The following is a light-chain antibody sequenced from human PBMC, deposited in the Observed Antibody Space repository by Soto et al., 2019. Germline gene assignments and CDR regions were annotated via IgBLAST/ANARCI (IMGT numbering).Light chain of an antibody. CDR3: YSYTASDIWV. CDR2: AVS. J-gene: IGLJ3*02. Sequence: QSVLTQPRSVSGSPGQSVTISGTGTNSDVGRYNFVSWYQQLPGKAPKLLISAVSQRPSGVPDRFSGSKSGNTASLTISGLQADDEADYFCYSYTASDIWVFGGGTKLTVL. V-gene: IGLV2-11*01. CDR1: NSDVGRYNF.